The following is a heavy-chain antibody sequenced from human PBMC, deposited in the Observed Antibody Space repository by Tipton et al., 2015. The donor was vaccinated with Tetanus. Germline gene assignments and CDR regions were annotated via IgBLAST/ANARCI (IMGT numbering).Heavy chain of an antibody. D-gene: IGHD4-17*01. Sequence: SLRLSCAASGFSFSNYAMSWVRQAPGKGLGWVSAISPSSDATFHADSVKGRFIISRDNSKNTLYLQMNSLRAEDTAVYYCARDAGGPYGDYATFDYWGQGTLVTVSS. V-gene: IGHV3-23*01. CDR1: GFSFSNYA. J-gene: IGHJ4*02. CDR3: ARDAGGPYGDYATFDY. CDR2: ISPSSDAT.